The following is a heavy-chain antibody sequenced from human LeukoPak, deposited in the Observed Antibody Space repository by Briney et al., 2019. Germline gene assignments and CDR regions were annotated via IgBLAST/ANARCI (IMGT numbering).Heavy chain of an antibody. Sequence: SETLSLTCAVYGGSFSGYYWSWIRQHPGKGLEWIGYIYYSGSTYYNPSLKSRVTISVDTSKNQFSLKLSSVTAADTAVYYCARTGVVHAFDIWGQGTMVTVSS. CDR1: GGSFSGYY. V-gene: IGHV4-31*11. CDR2: IYYSGST. D-gene: IGHD2-15*01. CDR3: ARTGVVHAFDI. J-gene: IGHJ3*02.